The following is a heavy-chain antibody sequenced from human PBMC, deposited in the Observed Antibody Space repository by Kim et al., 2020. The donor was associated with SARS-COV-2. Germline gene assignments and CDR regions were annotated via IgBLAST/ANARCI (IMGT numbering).Heavy chain of an antibody. D-gene: IGHD2-15*01. J-gene: IGHJ3*01. Sequence: YYNLSIRNRLTISVDTSKKQVSRKVTSVTAADTAMYYCARQVVSAWFNFDLWGQGTMVTVSS. CDR3: ARQVVSAWFNFDL. V-gene: IGHV4-39*01.